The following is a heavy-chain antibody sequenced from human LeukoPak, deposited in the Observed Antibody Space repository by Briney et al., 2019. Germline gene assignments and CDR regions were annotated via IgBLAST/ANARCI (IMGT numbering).Heavy chain of an antibody. J-gene: IGHJ4*02. V-gene: IGHV3-53*01. Sequence: GGSLRLSCAASGFTVSSNYMSWVRQAPGRGLDWVSFIYSGGSTYYADSVKGRFTISRDNSKNTLYLQMNSLSAEDTAVYYCARDRLEAVTDDDYFDYWGQGTLVTVSS. CDR1: GFTVSSNY. CDR2: IYSGGST. D-gene: IGHD2-21*02. CDR3: ARDRLEAVTDDDYFDY.